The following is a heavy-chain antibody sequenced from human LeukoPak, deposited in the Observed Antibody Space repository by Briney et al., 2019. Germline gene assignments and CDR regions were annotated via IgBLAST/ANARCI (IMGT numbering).Heavy chain of an antibody. CDR2: INPNSGGT. J-gene: IGHJ4*02. Sequence: ASVKVSCKASGYTFTGYYMHWVRQAPGQGLEWMGWINPNSGGTNYAQKFQGRVTMTRDTSISTAYMELSRLRSDDTAVYYCARDRGRGIVGASMWGQGTLVTVSS. CDR1: GYTFTGYY. CDR3: ARDRGRGIVGASM. D-gene: IGHD1-26*01. V-gene: IGHV1-2*02.